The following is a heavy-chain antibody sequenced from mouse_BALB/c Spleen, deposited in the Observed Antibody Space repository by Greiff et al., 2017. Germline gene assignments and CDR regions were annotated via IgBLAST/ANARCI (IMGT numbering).Heavy chain of an antibody. CDR1: GFTFSSFG. Sequence: EVHLVESGGGLVQPGGSRKLSCAASGFTFSSFGMHWVRQAPEKGLEWVAYISSGSSTIYYADTVKGRFTISRDNPKNTLFLQMTSLRSEDTAMYYCARLGHYAMDYWGQGTSVTVSS. J-gene: IGHJ4*01. V-gene: IGHV5-17*02. CDR3: ARLGHYAMDY. D-gene: IGHD4-1*01. CDR2: ISSGSSTI.